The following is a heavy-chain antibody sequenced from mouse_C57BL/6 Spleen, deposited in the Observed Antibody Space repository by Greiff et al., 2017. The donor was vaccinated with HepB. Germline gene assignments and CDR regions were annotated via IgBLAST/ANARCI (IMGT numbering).Heavy chain of an antibody. CDR3: ARSLYGGFAY. Sequence: QAKLHQPGPELVNPGPSVKLSCKASGYTFTSYWLHWVSKRPGQGLEWIGNINPSNGGTNYNEKFKSKATLTVDKSSSTAYMQLSSLTSEDSAVYYCARSLYGGFAYWGQGTLVTVSA. D-gene: IGHD1-1*02. J-gene: IGHJ3*01. CDR1: GYTFTSYW. V-gene: IGHV1-53*01. CDR2: INPSNGGT.